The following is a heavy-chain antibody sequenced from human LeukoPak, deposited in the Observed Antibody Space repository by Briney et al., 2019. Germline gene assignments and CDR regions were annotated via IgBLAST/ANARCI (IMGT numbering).Heavy chain of an antibody. D-gene: IGHD3-3*01. CDR2: FDPEYGET. J-gene: IGHJ5*02. CDR1: GYTLNELY. Sequence: ASVKVSCKVSGYTLNELYIHWVRQAAGKGLEWMGSFDPEYGETVYAQKFQGRVTMAEDTSTDTACMELSSLRSEDTAVYYCAPLDFWVPSTWGQGTLVTVSS. V-gene: IGHV1-24*01. CDR3: APLDFWVPST.